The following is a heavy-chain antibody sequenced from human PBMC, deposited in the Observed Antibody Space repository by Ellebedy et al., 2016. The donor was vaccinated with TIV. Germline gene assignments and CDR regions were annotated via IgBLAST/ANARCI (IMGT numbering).Heavy chain of an antibody. CDR3: ARVGGVSFGERPIDY. D-gene: IGHD3-10*01. Sequence: SETLSPTCIVPGCSISRYYWSWIRQPPGRGLEWIGNIYYTRTTNYNPPFQSRVTISRDTSKNQFSLRLTSVTAADTAVYYCARVGGVSFGERPIDYWGQGTLVTVSS. CDR1: GCSISRYY. J-gene: IGHJ4*02. V-gene: IGHV4-59*01. CDR2: IYYTRTT.